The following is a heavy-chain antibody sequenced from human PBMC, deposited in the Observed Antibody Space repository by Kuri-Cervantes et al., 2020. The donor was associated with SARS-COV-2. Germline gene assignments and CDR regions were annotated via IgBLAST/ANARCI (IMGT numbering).Heavy chain of an antibody. V-gene: IGHV1-2*02. CDR3: ARDEGKGGHCLGH. CDR1: VYTFTGYL. Sequence: ASVKVSCKASVYTFTGYLIHWVRQAPGQGLEWMGWIDPSSGGTNSAQNFQGRVTMTRDTSISTAYMELRRLRSDDTAVYYCARDEGKGGHCLGHWGQGTLVTVSS. J-gene: IGHJ4*02. CDR2: IDPSSGGT. D-gene: IGHD2-21*01.